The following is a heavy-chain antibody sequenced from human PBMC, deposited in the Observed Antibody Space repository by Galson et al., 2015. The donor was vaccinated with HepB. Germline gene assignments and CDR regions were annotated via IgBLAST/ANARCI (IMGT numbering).Heavy chain of an antibody. CDR3: ARHGRTNADWFDP. Sequence: SLRLSCAASGFSFTDFAMHWVRQAPGKGLEWLAVIWYDGSNQYYADSVKGRFTISRDNSKSTLYLQMNSLRAEDTAVYYCARHGRTNADWFDPWGQGTLVTVSS. D-gene: IGHD2-8*01. V-gene: IGHV3-33*08. J-gene: IGHJ5*02. CDR2: IWYDGSNQ. CDR1: GFSFTDFA.